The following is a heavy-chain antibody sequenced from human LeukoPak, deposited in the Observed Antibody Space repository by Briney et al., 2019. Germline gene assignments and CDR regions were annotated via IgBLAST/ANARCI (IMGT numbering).Heavy chain of an antibody. J-gene: IGHJ5*02. CDR2: ISYDGSNK. Sequence: GRSLRLSCAASGFTFSSYAMHWVRQAPGKGLEWVAVISYDGSNKYYADSVKGRFTISRDNSKNTLYLQMNSLRAEDTAVYYCARDVGGYSSSWYTPTGFDPWGQGTLVTVSS. D-gene: IGHD6-13*01. V-gene: IGHV3-30-3*01. CDR3: ARDVGGYSSSWYTPTGFDP. CDR1: GFTFSSYA.